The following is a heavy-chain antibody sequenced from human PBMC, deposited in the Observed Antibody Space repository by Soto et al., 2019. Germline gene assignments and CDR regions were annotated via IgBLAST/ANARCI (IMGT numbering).Heavy chain of an antibody. CDR1: GGSISSNS. J-gene: IGHJ4*02. D-gene: IGHD1-26*01. CDR3: ARDLVVGATPGDY. V-gene: IGHV4-4*07. Sequence: QVQLQESGPRLVKPSETLSLTCTVSGGSISSNSWSWIRQPAGKGLEWIGHIYTSGSTNYNPSLKIRVTMSVDTSKNQFSLKLSSVTAADTAMYYCARDLVVGATPGDYWGQGTLVTVSS. CDR2: IYTSGST.